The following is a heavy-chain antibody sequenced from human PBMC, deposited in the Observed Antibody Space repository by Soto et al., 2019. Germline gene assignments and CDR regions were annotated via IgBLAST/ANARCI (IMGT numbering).Heavy chain of an antibody. D-gene: IGHD2-15*01. CDR3: ARRQAAGNWFDL. J-gene: IGHJ5*02. CDR1: GFTFSDYY. CDR2: ISTSTGYT. V-gene: IGHV3-11*06. Sequence: GGSLRLSCAASGFTFSDYYMSWIRQAPGKGLEWVSYISTSTGYTNYADSVKGRFTISRDNAKNSLYLQMNSLRAEDTAVYYCARRQAAGNWFDLWGQGTQVTVSS.